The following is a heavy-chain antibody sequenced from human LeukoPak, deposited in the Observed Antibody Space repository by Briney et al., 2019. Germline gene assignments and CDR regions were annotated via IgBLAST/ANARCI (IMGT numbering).Heavy chain of an antibody. CDR3: ARDFTVVTPGGY. CDR2: INPNSGGT. D-gene: IGHD4-23*01. V-gene: IGHV1-2*02. Sequence: GASVKVSCKASGYTFTGYYMHWVRQAPGQGLEWMGWINPNSGGTNYAQKFQGRVTMTRDTSISTAYMELSRLRSDDTAVYYCARDFTVVTPGGYWDQGTLVTVSS. J-gene: IGHJ4*02. CDR1: GYTFTGYY.